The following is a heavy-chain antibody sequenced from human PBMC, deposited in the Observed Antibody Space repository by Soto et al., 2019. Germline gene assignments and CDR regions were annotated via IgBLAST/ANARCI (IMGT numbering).Heavy chain of an antibody. CDR1: GFTFSRYS. J-gene: IGHJ6*02. V-gene: IGHV3-21*01. CDR3: ARVQRITIFGVVRVYYYYGMDV. CDR2: ISSSSSYI. Sequence: GGSLRFSCAASGFTFSRYSMNWVRQAPGKGLECVSSISSSSSYIYYADSVKGRFTISRDNAKNSLYLQMNSLRAEDTAGYYCARVQRITIFGVVRVYYYYGMDVWGQGTTVTVSS. D-gene: IGHD3-3*01.